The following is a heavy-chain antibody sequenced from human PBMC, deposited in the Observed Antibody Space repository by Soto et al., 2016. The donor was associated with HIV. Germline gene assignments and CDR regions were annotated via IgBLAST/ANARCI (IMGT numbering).Heavy chain of an antibody. CDR3: ARDTNAAAGTVYFDY. V-gene: IGHV3-21*01. CDR1: GFTFSSYS. Sequence: EVQLVESGGGLVKPGGSLRLSCAASGFTFSSYSMNWVRQAPGKGLEWVSSISSSSSYIYYADSVKGRFTISRDNAKNSLYLQMNSLRAEDTAVYYCARDTNAAAGTVYFDYWGQGTLVTVSS. D-gene: IGHD6-13*01. CDR2: ISSSSSYI. J-gene: IGHJ4*02.